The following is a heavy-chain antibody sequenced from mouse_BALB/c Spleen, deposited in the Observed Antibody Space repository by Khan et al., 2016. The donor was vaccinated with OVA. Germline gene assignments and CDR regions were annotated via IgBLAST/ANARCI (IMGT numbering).Heavy chain of an antibody. D-gene: IGHD4-1*01. J-gene: IGHJ3*01. Sequence: EVELVESGGDLVKPGGSLKLSCAASGFTFSSYSMSWVRQTPDKRLEWVASISSGGDYTYYPDSVKGRFTISRDNAKNTLYLQTSDLKSGDTSMYYCADHLTGSFAYGSQGTLVTVSA. CDR2: ISSGGDYT. V-gene: IGHV5-6*01. CDR1: GFTFSSYS. CDR3: ADHLTGSFAY.